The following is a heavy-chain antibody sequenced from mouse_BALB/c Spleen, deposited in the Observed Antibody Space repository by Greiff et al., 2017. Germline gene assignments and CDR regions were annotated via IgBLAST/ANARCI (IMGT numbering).Heavy chain of an antibody. V-gene: IGHV14-3*02. J-gene: IGHJ2*01. CDR1: GFNIKDTY. Sequence: EVQLQESGAELVKPGASVKLSCTASGFNIKDTYMHWVKQRPEQGLEWIGRIDPANGNTKYDPKFQGKATITADTSSNTAYLQLSSLTSEDTAVYYCASGYSGYLDYWGQGTTLTVSS. CDR3: ASGYSGYLDY. D-gene: IGHD1-2*01. CDR2: IDPANGNT.